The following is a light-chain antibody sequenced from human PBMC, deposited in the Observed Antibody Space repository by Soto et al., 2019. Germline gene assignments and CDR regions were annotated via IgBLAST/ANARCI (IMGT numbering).Light chain of an antibody. CDR3: SSYTSSRAYV. CDR2: EVS. Sequence: QSALAQPDSVSGSPGQSITICCTGTSXDVGGYNYVSWYQQQSGKAPKLMIHEVSNRPSGVSNRFSGSKSSNTASLTISGLQAEDEADYYCSSYTSSRAYVFGIGTKVTVL. CDR1: SXDVGGYNY. J-gene: IGLJ1*01. V-gene: IGLV2-14*01.